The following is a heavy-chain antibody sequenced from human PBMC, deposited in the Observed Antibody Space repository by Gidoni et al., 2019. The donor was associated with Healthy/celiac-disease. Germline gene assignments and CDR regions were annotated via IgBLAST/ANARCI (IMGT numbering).Heavy chain of an antibody. Sequence: EVQLVESGGGLVNPGRSLRLSCAASGFTFDDYAMHWFRQAPGKGLEWVSGISWNSGSIGYEDSVKGRFSISRDNAKNSLYLQMNSLRAEDTALYYCAKDGALNYYDSSGVYYYYGMDVWGQGTTVTVSS. CDR3: AKDGALNYYDSSGVYYYYGMDV. D-gene: IGHD3-22*01. V-gene: IGHV3-9*01. CDR2: ISWNSGSI. CDR1: GFTFDDYA. J-gene: IGHJ6*02.